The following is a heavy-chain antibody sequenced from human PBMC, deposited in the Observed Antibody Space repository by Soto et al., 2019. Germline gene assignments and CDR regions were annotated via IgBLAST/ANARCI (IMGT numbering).Heavy chain of an antibody. V-gene: IGHV3-30*18. CDR3: AKERDSGGASYYFDY. CDR2: LSYDGRDR. D-gene: IGHD4-17*01. CDR1: GFTFSRYG. Sequence: GGSLRLSCAASGFTFSRYGMHWVRQAPGKGLEWVAVLSYDGRDRYYGDSVKGRFTISRDNPKNTLYLQMNSLRAEDTAVYYCAKERDSGGASYYFDYWGPGNMVTV. J-gene: IGHJ4*02.